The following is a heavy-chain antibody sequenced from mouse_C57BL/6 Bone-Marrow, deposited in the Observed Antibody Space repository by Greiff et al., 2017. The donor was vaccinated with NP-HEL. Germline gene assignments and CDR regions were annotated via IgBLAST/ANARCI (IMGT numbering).Heavy chain of an antibody. V-gene: IGHV1-59*01. J-gene: IGHJ2*01. CDR2: IDPSDSYT. CDR1: GYTFTSYW. D-gene: IGHD2-3*01. CDR3: ARGGYLGY. Sequence: VQLQQSGAELVRPGTSVKLSCKASGYTFTSYWMHWVKQRPGQGLEWIGVIDPSDSYTNYNQKFKGKATLTVDTSSSTAYMQLSSLTSEDAAVYYCARGGYLGYWGQGTTLTVSS.